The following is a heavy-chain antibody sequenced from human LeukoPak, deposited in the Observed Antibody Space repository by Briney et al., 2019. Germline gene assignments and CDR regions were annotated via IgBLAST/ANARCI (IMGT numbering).Heavy chain of an antibody. J-gene: IGHJ4*02. Sequence: GGSLRLSCAASGFTFSSHAIHWVRQAPGKGLERVAFISYDGSKNYYADSVKGRFTISRDNSKNTLYLQMNSLRAEDTAVYYCATPGFSYGDHAPFDYWGQGTLVTVSS. CDR3: ATPGFSYGDHAPFDY. V-gene: IGHV3-30*04. D-gene: IGHD4-17*01. CDR1: GFTFSSHA. CDR2: ISYDGSKN.